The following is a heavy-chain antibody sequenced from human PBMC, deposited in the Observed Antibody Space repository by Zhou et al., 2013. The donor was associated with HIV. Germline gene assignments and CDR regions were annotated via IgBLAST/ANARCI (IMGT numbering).Heavy chain of an antibody. Sequence: QVQLVQSGAEVKKPGSSVKVSCKAAGGSFSSYAITWVRQAPGQGPEWMGGIIPIFGTTNYAQKFQGRVTITADESTSTAYMELSSLRSEDTAVYYCARARTTLHYYYYMDVWGKGTTVTVSS. J-gene: IGHJ6*03. CDR2: IIPIFGTT. CDR1: GGSFSSYA. CDR3: ARARTTLHYYYYMDV. V-gene: IGHV1-69*12. D-gene: IGHD2-2*01.